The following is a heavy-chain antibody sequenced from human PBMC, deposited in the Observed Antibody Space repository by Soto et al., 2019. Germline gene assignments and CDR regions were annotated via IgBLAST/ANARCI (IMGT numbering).Heavy chain of an antibody. J-gene: IGHJ4*02. CDR3: ARGVRGSFDY. Sequence: SETLSLTCTVSGASISNSYWSWIRQPPGKGLEWIGHIYYSGSTNYNPSLKSRVTISVDTSKNQFSLKLSSVTAADTAVYYCARGVRGSFDYWGQGTLVTVSS. D-gene: IGHD3-16*01. CDR2: IYYSGST. V-gene: IGHV4-59*12. CDR1: GASISNSY.